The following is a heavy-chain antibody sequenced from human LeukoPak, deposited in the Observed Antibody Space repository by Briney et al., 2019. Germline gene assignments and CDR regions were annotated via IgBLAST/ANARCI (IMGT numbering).Heavy chain of an antibody. J-gene: IGHJ4*02. D-gene: IGHD3-10*01. CDR1: GFTFSSFG. Sequence: GGSLRLSCAVSGFTFSSFGMHWVRQAPGKGLEWVAIIWYDGSYKYYADSVKGRFTISRDNSKNTLDLQMNSLRAEDTAVYYCARDYGSGIDCWGQGTLVTVSS. CDR3: ARDYGSGIDC. V-gene: IGHV3-33*08. CDR2: IWYDGSYK.